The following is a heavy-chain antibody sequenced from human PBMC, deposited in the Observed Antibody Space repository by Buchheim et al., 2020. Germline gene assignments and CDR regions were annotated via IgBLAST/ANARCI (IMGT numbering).Heavy chain of an antibody. CDR3: AREQVVRGVSGMDV. J-gene: IGHJ6*02. V-gene: IGHV3-48*04. D-gene: IGHD3-10*01. Sequence: EVHLVESGGGLVQPGGSLRLSCTASGFTFSIYNMNWVRQAPGKGLECVSYISSSSSTIYYADSVKGRFTISRDNGNNSLYLSMNSLRAEDTAVYYCAREQVVRGVSGMDVWGQGTT. CDR2: ISSSSSTI. CDR1: GFTFSIYN.